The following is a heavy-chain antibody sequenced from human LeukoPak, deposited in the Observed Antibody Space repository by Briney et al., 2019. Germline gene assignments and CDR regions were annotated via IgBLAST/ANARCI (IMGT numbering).Heavy chain of an antibody. V-gene: IGHV6-1*01. CDR2: TYYRSKWYN. Sequence: SQTLSLTCAISGDSVSRNGAAWNWIRQSPSRGLEWLGRTYYRSKWYNDYAVSVRSRITINPDTSKNQFSLRLNSVTPEDTAVYYCARDLRDLNLYYYGMDVWGKGSTVTVSS. CDR1: GDSVSRNGAA. CDR3: ARDLRDLNLYYYGMDV. J-gene: IGHJ6*04.